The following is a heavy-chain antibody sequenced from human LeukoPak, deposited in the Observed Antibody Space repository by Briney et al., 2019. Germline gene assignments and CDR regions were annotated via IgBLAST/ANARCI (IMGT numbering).Heavy chain of an antibody. CDR1: GYTFTSYG. J-gene: IGHJ4*02. CDR3: ARSRNYYSEGGY. CDR2: ISAYNGNT. Sequence: ASVKVSCKASGYTFTSYGISWVRQAPGQGLEWMGWISAYNGNTNYAQKLQDRVTLTTDTSTNTAYMELRSLKSEDTAVYYCARSRNYYSEGGYWGQGTLVTVSS. V-gene: IGHV1-18*01. D-gene: IGHD3-10*01.